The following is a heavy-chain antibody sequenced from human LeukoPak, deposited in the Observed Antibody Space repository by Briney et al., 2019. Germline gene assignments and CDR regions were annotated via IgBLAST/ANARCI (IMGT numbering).Heavy chain of an antibody. V-gene: IGHV3-74*01. CDR2: INSDGSDT. CDR3: ARTRYGGNNYFDY. J-gene: IGHJ4*02. Sequence: GGSLRLSCAASGFTFSSYWMHWVRQAPGKGLVWVSRINSDGSDTNYADSVKGRFTISRDNAKNTLYLQMNSLTAEDTAVYYCARTRYGGNNYFDYWGRGTLVTVSS. D-gene: IGHD4-23*01. CDR1: GFTFSSYW.